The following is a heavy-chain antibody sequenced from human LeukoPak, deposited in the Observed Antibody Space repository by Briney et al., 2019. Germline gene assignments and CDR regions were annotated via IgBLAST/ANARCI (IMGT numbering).Heavy chain of an antibody. D-gene: IGHD1-26*01. V-gene: IGHV1-18*01. CDR1: GYTLTTYG. CDR2: ISAYNGNT. J-gene: IGHJ4*02. CDR3: ARGGSGSYFYFDY. Sequence: GASVKVSCKASGYTLTTYGISWVQQAPGQGLEWMGWISAYNGNTNYAQKLQGRVTMTTDTSASTAYMELRSLRTGDTAVYYCARGGSGSYFYFDYWGQGTLVTVSS.